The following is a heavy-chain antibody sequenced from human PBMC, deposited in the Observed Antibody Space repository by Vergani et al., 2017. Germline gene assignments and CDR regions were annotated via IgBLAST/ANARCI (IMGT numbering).Heavy chain of an antibody. Sequence: QVQLVQSGAAVKKPGSSVKVSCKASGGTFSSYAISWVRQAPGQGLEWMGGIIPIFGTANYAQKFQGRVTITADESTSTAYMELSSLRAEDTAVYYCAREVATIATKNYYGMDVWGQGTTVTVSS. V-gene: IGHV1-69*01. CDR1: GGTFSSYA. CDR2: IIPIFGTA. CDR3: AREVATIATKNYYGMDV. D-gene: IGHD5-12*01. J-gene: IGHJ6*02.